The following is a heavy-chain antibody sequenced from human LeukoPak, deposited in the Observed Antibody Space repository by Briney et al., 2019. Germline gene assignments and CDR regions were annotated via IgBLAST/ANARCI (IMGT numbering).Heavy chain of an antibody. V-gene: IGHV3-49*04. D-gene: IGHD5-24*01. CDR2: IRSKAYGGTT. CDR3: TRGSGDGYNDN. CDR1: GFTFGDYA. J-gene: IGHJ4*02. Sequence: PGGSLRLSCTASGFTFGDYAMSWVRQASGKGLEWVGFIRSKAYGGTTEYAASVKGRFTISRDDSKSIAYLQMNSLKTEDTAVYYCTRGSGDGYNDNWGQGTLVTVSS.